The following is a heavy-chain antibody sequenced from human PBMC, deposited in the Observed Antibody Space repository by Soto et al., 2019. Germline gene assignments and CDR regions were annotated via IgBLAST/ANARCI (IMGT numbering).Heavy chain of an antibody. J-gene: IGHJ6*02. CDR3: ARDPLSSFAMDV. D-gene: IGHD3-10*02. V-gene: IGHV1-69*18. CDR2: IIPAFGKT. Sequence: QVQLVQSGAEVKKPGSSVKVSCKAYGDTFTSYADSWVRQAPGQGLEWMGKIIPAFGKTYYAQKFQGRLTISADDSTSTAYMELSSLVSADTAVYYCARDPLSSFAMDVWGQGTTVIVSS. CDR1: GDTFTSYA.